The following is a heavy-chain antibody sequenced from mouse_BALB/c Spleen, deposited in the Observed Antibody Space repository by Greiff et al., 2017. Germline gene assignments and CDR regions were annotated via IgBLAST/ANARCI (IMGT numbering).Heavy chain of an antibody. CDR3: ARDGSSSPYFDY. J-gene: IGHJ2*01. D-gene: IGHD1-1*01. CDR1: GFTFSDYY. V-gene: IGHV5-4*02. CDR2: ISDGGSYT. Sequence: EVKVEESGGGLVKPGGSLKLSCAASGFTFSDYYMYWVRQTPEKRLEWVATISDGGSYTYYPDSVKGRFTISRDNAKNNLYLQMSSLKSEDTAMYYCARDGSSSPYFDYWGQGTTLTVSS.